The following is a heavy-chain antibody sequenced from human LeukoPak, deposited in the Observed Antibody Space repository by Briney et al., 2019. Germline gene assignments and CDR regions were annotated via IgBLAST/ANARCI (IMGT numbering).Heavy chain of an antibody. Sequence: PGGSLRLSCAASGFTVSSNYMSWLRQAPGKGLGWVSDIYSGGSTYYADSVKGRFTISRHNSKNTLSLKMNSLSAEDTAVYYCARDGGITGTPGDYYYYGMDVWGQGTTVTVSS. CDR1: GFTVSSNY. D-gene: IGHD1-20*01. CDR2: IYSGGST. V-gene: IGHV3-53*04. J-gene: IGHJ6*02. CDR3: ARDGGITGTPGDYYYYGMDV.